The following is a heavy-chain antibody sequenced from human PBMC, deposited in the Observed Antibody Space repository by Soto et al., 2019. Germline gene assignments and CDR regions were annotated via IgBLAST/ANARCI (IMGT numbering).Heavy chain of an antibody. Sequence: PGESLKISCRTSGYRFTSYWIAWVRQMPGKGLEWMGIIFPSDSDTRYSPSFQGQVTISADRSTSTVFLQWASLKASYTAVYFCARKDKSGYFNWFDPWGQGTLVTVS. CDR1: GYRFTSYW. CDR3: ARKDKSGYFNWFDP. D-gene: IGHD3-22*01. J-gene: IGHJ5*02. CDR2: IFPSDSDT. V-gene: IGHV5-51*01.